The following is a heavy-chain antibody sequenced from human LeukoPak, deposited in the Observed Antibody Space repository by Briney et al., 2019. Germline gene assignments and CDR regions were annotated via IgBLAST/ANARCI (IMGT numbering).Heavy chain of an antibody. CDR2: INPHGGST. J-gene: IGHJ5*02. V-gene: IGHV1-46*01. Sequence: ASVTVSCKASGYSFSSYYMHCLRQDPPQRLEWTGIINPHGGSTNYAQKLQRRVTMSKDTSTNTVYMELVCLRSEDTAVYYCARGRLYDVVVPADMGWFEPWGQGTLVTVS. CDR3: ARGRLYDVVVPADMGWFEP. CDR1: GYSFSSYY. D-gene: IGHD2-2*01.